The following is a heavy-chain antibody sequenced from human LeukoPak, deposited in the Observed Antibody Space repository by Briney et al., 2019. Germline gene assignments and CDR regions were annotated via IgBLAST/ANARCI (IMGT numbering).Heavy chain of an antibody. CDR2: IWPSDSDT. J-gene: IGHJ4*02. CDR3: ARRISGYYIDY. V-gene: IGHV5-51*01. Sequence: GESLKISCKGSGYSFTSYWIGWVRQMPGKGREWMGIIWPSDSDTRYSPSFQGQVTISADKSISTAYLQWSSLKASDTAIYFCARRISGYYIDYWGQGTLVSVSS. CDR1: GYSFTSYW. D-gene: IGHD1-26*01.